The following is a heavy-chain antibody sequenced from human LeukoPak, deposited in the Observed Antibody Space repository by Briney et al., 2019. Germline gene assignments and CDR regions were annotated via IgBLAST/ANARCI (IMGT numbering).Heavy chain of an antibody. CDR1: GFTFSSYS. V-gene: IGHV3-21*01. D-gene: IGHD4-17*01. CDR2: ISSSSSYI. Sequence: PGGSLRLSCAASGFTFSSYSMNWVRQAPGKGLEWVSSISSSSSYIYHADSVKGRFTISRDNAKNSLYLQMNSLRAEDTAVYYCARVRTNTVTGALDAFDIWGQGTMVTVSS. J-gene: IGHJ3*02. CDR3: ARVRTNTVTGALDAFDI.